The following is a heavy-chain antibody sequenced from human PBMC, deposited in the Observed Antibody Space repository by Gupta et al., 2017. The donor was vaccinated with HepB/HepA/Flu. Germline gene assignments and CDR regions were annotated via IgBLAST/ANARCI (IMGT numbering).Heavy chain of an antibody. CDR3: AKVWANDNSPKRNHKWGTNFDY. V-gene: IGHV3-23*01. Sequence: EVQLLESGGGLVQPGGSLRLSCAASGFTFSSYAMSWVRQAPGKGLEWVSAISGSGGSTYYADSVKGRFTISRDNSKNTLYLQMNSLRAEDTAVYYCAKVWANDNSPKRNHKWGTNFDYWGQGTLVTVSS. J-gene: IGHJ4*02. D-gene: IGHD3-16*01. CDR2: ISGSGGST. CDR1: GFTFSSYA.